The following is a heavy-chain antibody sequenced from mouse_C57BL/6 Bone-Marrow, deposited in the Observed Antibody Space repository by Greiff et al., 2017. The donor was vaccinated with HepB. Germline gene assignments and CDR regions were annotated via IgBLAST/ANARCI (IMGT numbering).Heavy chain of an antibody. Sequence: EVKLVESGGGLVKPGGSLKLSCAASGFTFSDYGMHWVRQAPEKGLEWVAYISSGSSTIYYADTVKGRFTISRDNAKNTLFLQMTSLRSEDTAMYYCARDHYGSSYDYFDYWGQGTTLTVSS. CDR2: ISSGSSTI. J-gene: IGHJ2*01. CDR3: ARDHYGSSYDYFDY. V-gene: IGHV5-17*01. D-gene: IGHD1-1*01. CDR1: GFTFSDYG.